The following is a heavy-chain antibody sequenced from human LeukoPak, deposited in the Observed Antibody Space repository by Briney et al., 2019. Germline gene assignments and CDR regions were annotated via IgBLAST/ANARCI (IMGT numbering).Heavy chain of an antibody. CDR3: ARGPYCGGDCYSPARRYYYYAMDV. Sequence: PSQTLSLTCAVSGDSISGSAYSWSWIRQSAGEGLEWIGYIYQSGSAYYNPSLKSRVSMSIHRSKNQFSLELNSVTAADTAVYFCARGPYCGGDCYSPARRYYYYAMDVWGQGTMVTVSS. D-gene: IGHD2-21*02. J-gene: IGHJ6*02. V-gene: IGHV4-30-2*06. CDR1: GDSISGSAYS. CDR2: IYQSGSA.